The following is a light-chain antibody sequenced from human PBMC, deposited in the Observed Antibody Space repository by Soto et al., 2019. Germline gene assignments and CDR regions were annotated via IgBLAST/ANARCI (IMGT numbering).Light chain of an antibody. V-gene: IGLV1-40*01. CDR3: QSYASSLSGYV. CDR2: GNS. CDR1: SSNIGAGYD. J-gene: IGLJ1*01. Sequence: QSALTQPPSVSGAPGQRVTISCTGSSSNIGAGYDVHWYQQLPGTAPKLLIYGNSNRPSGVPDRFSGSKSGTSASLAITGLQAEDEADYYCQSYASSLSGYVFGTGTRSPS.